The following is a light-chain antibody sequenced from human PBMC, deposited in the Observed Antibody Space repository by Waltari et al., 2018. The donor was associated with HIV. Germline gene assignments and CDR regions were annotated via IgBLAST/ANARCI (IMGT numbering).Light chain of an antibody. V-gene: IGKV1-33*01. CDR2: DAS. CDR3: QHYDTLPYS. CDR1: QDISSY. Sequence: DIGMTQSPPSLSAPVGDRVTIPSQASQDISSYSCWFEQKAGKAPKLLIYDASNLETGVPSRFGGSGYGTDFTLTISSLQPEDIATYYCQHYDTLPYSFGQGTKLQI. J-gene: IGKJ2*03.